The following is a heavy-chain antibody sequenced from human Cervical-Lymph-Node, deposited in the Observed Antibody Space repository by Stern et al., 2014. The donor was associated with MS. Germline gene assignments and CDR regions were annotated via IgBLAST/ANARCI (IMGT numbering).Heavy chain of an antibody. Sequence: QVQLQQWGPGLVKPSQTLSLTCTASGGSINNGDYYWSWVRQHPGKGLEWLGYIYSSGATYYNPSLKGRLTISVDTSKRHFSLKLTSVTAADTAVYYCARELSGMYGMDVWGQGTTVTVSS. CDR2: IYSSGAT. CDR3: ARELSGMYGMDV. V-gene: IGHV4-31*03. J-gene: IGHJ6*02. CDR1: GGSINNGDYY. D-gene: IGHD1-1*01.